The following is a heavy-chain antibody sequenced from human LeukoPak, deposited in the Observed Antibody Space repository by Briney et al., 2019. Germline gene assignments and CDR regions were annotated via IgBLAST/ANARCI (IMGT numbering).Heavy chain of an antibody. V-gene: IGHV3-23*01. CDR1: GFTFSSYA. CDR3: AKGQEQQLTQGNWFDP. D-gene: IGHD6-13*01. J-gene: IGHJ5*02. Sequence: QSGGSLRLSCAASGFTFSSYAMSWVRQAPGKGLEWVSAISGSGGSTYYADSVKGRFTISRDNSKNTLYLQMNSLRAEDTAVYYCAKGQEQQLTQGNWFDPWGQGTLVTVSS. CDR2: ISGSGGST.